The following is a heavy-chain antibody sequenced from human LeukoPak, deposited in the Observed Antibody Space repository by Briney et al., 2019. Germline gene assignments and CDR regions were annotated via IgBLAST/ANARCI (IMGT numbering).Heavy chain of an antibody. J-gene: IGHJ5*02. D-gene: IGHD3-10*01. Sequence: PSETLSLTCTVSGGSISSYYWSWIRQPPGKGLEWIGYIYYSGSTNYNPSLKSRVTISVDTSKNQFSLKLSSVTAADTAVYYCARTYYYGSGGLNWFDPWGQGTLVTVS. CDR1: GGSISSYY. CDR3: ARTYYYGSGGLNWFDP. CDR2: IYYSGST. V-gene: IGHV4-59*08.